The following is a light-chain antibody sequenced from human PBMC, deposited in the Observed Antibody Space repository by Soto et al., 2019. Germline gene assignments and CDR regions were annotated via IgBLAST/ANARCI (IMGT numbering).Light chain of an antibody. CDR1: QGIGSG. Sequence: IKITSLPSFGLPLVGDKATLLFRPVQGIGSGLAWYKQKPGKAPKVLINVASSLQSGVPSRFSGSGSGTDFTLTINSLRPEDFATYYCQQANSFPLTFGGGTKVQIK. CDR3: QQANSFPLT. V-gene: IGKV1D-12*01. J-gene: IGKJ4*01. CDR2: VAS.